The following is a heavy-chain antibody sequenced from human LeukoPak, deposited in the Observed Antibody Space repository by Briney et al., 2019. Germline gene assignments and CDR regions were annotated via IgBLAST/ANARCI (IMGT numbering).Heavy chain of an antibody. V-gene: IGHV1-2*02. D-gene: IGHD3-22*01. Sequence: ASVKVSCKASGYTFTGYYMHWVRQAPGQGLEWMGWTNPNSGGTNYAQKFQGRVTMTRDTSISTAYMELSRLRSDDTAVYYCAXXXTYYDSSGYLSGNWFDPWGQGTLVTVSS. CDR1: GYTFTGYY. CDR2: TNPNSGGT. J-gene: IGHJ5*02. CDR3: AXXXTYYDSSGYLSGNWFDP.